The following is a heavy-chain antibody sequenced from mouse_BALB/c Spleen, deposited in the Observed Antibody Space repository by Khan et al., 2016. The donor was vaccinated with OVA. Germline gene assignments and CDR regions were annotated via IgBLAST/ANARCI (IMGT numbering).Heavy chain of an antibody. CDR3: ARSNYYGYYFDY. CDR1: GYSITSGYA. D-gene: IGHD1-1*01. CDR2: MSYSGFT. V-gene: IGHV3-2*02. J-gene: IGHJ2*01. Sequence: QLEESGPGLVKPSQSLSLTCTVTGYSITSGYAWNWIRQFPGNKLEWMGYMSYSGFTNYNPSLKSRISITRDTSKNQFFLQLSSVTTEDTATXYCARSNYYGYYFDYWGQGATLTVSS.